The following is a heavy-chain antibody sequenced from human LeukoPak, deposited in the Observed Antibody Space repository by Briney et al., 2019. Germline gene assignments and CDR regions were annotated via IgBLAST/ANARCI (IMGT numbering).Heavy chain of an antibody. CDR3: ARICDYDYVWGSYRPTDYFDY. D-gene: IGHD3-16*02. V-gene: IGHV1-2*02. CDR2: INPNSGGT. J-gene: IGHJ4*02. CDR1: GYTLTGYY. Sequence: ASVKVSCKASGYTLTGYYMHWVRQAPGQGLEWMGWINPNSGGTNYAQKFQGRVTMTRDTSISTAYMELSRLRSDDTAVYYCARICDYDYVWGSYRPTDYFDYWGQGTLVTVSS.